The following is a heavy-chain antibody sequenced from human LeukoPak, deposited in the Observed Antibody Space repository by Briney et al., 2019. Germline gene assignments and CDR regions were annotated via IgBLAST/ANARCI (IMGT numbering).Heavy chain of an antibody. V-gene: IGHV3-53*01. CDR1: GFTVSSNY. CDR2: IYSGGST. D-gene: IGHD5-12*01. Sequence: GGSLRLSCAASGFTVSSNYMSWVRQAPRKGLEWVSVIYSGGSTYYADSVKGRFTISRDNSKNTLYLQMNSLRAEDTAVYYCARDDSGYDRGASWGQGTLVTVSS. J-gene: IGHJ5*02. CDR3: ARDDSGYDRGAS.